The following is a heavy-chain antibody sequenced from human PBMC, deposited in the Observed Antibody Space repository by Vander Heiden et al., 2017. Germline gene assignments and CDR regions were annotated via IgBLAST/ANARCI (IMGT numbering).Heavy chain of an antibody. D-gene: IGHD5-18*01. V-gene: IGHV3-23*01. CDR3: ARGRDTAMIDWFDP. Sequence: KGLEWVSAVSGNGGSTYYADSVKGRFTISRDNSRNTLYLQMNNLRAEDTAVYYCARGRDTAMIDWFDPWGQGNLVTVSS. CDR2: VSGNGGST. J-gene: IGHJ5*02.